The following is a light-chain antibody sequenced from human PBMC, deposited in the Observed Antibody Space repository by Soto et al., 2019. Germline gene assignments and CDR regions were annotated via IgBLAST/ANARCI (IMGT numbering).Light chain of an antibody. CDR2: GAS. V-gene: IGKV3-15*01. CDR3: QKYGTWWT. CDR1: QSVSSN. Sequence: EIVMTQSPATLSVSPGERATLSCRASQSVSSNLAWYQQKPGQAPRLLIYGASTRPTGIPARFSGSGSGTEFTLAISSLQSEDFAVYYCQKYGTWWTFGQGTKVEIK. J-gene: IGKJ1*01.